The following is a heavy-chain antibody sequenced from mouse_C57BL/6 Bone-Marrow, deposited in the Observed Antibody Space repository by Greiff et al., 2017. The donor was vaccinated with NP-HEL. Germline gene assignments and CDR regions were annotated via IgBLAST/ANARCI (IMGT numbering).Heavy chain of an antibody. CDR1: GYTFTSYW. CDR2: IHPNSGST. D-gene: IGHD1-1*01. J-gene: IGHJ2*01. Sequence: QVQLQQPGAELVKPGASVKLSCKASGYTFTSYWMHWVKQRPGQGLEWIGMIHPNSGSTNYNEKFKSKATLTVDKSSSTAYMQLSSLTSEDSAVYYCARSEVITTALLDYWGQGTTLTVSS. V-gene: IGHV1-64*01. CDR3: ARSEVITTALLDY.